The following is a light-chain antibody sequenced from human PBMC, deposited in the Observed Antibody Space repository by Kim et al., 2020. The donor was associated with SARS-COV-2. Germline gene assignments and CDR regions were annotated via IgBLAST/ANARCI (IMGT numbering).Light chain of an antibody. V-gene: IGKV1-6*01. CDR3: LQDFNYPYT. CDR1: QAIRND. CDR2: AAS. Sequence: GDRLTITCRTSQAIRNDLGGYQQKPGKAPKLLIYAASSLQSGVPSRFSGSGSGTDFTLTISSLQPEDFATNYCLQDFNYPYTFGQGTKLEI. J-gene: IGKJ2*01.